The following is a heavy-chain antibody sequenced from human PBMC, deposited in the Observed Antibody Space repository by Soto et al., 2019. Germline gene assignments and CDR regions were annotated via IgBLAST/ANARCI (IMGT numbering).Heavy chain of an antibody. Sequence: SETLSLTCTVSGGSISSYYWSWIRQPPGKGLEWIGYIYYSGSTNYKPSLKSRVTISVDTSKNQFSLKLSSVTAADTAVYYCARLYCSGGSCNNMAVWGKGTTVTVSS. J-gene: IGHJ6*03. CDR1: GGSISSYY. CDR2: IYYSGST. CDR3: ARLYCSGGSCNNMAV. D-gene: IGHD2-15*01. V-gene: IGHV4-59*08.